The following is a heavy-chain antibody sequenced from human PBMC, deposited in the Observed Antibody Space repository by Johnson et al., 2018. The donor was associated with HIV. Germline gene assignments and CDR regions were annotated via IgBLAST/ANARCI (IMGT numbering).Heavy chain of an antibody. Sequence: VLLVESGGGLVQPGGSLRLSCAVSGFTVSSNYMTWVRRAPGKGLEWVSVISSDGNTYYADSVKGRFSISRDNSKNTLYLQMNRLTVEETDLYYCARAPAWLRGFDIWGQGTMVTVSS. CDR2: ISSDGNT. J-gene: IGHJ3*02. CDR1: GFTVSSNY. CDR3: ARAPAWLRGFDI. V-gene: IGHV3-66*01. D-gene: IGHD5-24*01.